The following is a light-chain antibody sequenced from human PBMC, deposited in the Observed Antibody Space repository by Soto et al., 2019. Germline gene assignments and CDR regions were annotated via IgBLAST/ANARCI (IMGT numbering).Light chain of an antibody. CDR1: SSDIGGYNY. CDR2: EVS. CDR3: SSYTSSSTLG. V-gene: IGLV2-14*01. J-gene: IGLJ3*02. Sequence: QSVLTQPASVSGSPGQSITISCTGTSSDIGGYNYVSWYQHHPGKAPKLLISEVSNRPSGVSNRFSGSKSGNTASLTISGLQAEDEADYYCSSYTSSSTLGFGGGTKLTVL.